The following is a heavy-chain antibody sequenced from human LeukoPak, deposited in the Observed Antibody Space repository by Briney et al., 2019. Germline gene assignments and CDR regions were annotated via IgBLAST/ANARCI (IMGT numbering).Heavy chain of an antibody. V-gene: IGHV3-48*03. Sequence: GGSLRLSCAASGFTFSSYEMNWVRQAPGKGLEWVSYISSSGSTIYYADSVKGRFTISRDNAKNSLYLQMNSLRAEDTAVYYCARAWYYDFWRGYYTGGFFDYWGQGTLVTVSS. CDR3: ARAWYYDFWRGYYTGGFFDY. CDR2: ISSSGSTI. D-gene: IGHD3-3*01. J-gene: IGHJ4*02. CDR1: GFTFSSYE.